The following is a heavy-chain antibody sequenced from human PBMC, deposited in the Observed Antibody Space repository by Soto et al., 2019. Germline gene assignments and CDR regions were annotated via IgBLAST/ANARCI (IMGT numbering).Heavy chain of an antibody. D-gene: IGHD6-13*01. CDR3: ARDDRAAGPLGF. Sequence: EVVLVESGGSVVRPGGSLRLSCGASGFIFDDFSLSWVRQFPGKGLEWVAGINWDGSNEGYAESVKGRFTISRDNAKNSLYLQMSSLRADDTALYFCARDDRAAGPLGFCGQGTLVTVSS. CDR2: INWDGSNE. CDR1: GFIFDDFS. J-gene: IGHJ4*02. V-gene: IGHV3-20*04.